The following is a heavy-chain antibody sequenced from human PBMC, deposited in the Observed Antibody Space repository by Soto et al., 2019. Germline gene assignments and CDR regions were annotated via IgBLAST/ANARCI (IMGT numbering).Heavy chain of an antibody. V-gene: IGHV1-18*01. Sequence: QVQLVQSGAEVKKPGASVKVSCKASGYTFTSYVISWVRQAPGQGLEWMGWISAYNSNTNYAQKLRARVTMTTDTSTSTAYMELRSLRSDDTAVYYCVVAAHPYYFDYWGQGTLVTVSS. CDR2: ISAYNSNT. J-gene: IGHJ4*02. D-gene: IGHD2-15*01. CDR3: VVAAHPYYFDY. CDR1: GYTFTSYV.